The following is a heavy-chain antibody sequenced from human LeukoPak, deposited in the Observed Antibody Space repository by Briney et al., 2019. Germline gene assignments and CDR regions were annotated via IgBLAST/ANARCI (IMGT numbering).Heavy chain of an antibody. CDR3: AKGVVATTNAAYYGMDV. J-gene: IGHJ6*02. V-gene: IGHV3-30*18. CDR1: GFTFSNYG. D-gene: IGHD2-15*01. Sequence: GGSLRLSCAASGFTFSNYGMHWVRQAPGKGLEWVAVISYDESDKYYADSVKGRFTISRDNSKNTLYLQMNSLRPEDTAVYYCAKGVVATTNAAYYGMDVWGQGTTVTVSS. CDR2: ISYDESDK.